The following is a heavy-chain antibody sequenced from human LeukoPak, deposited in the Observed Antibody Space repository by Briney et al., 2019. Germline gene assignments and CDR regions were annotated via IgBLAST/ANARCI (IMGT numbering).Heavy chain of an antibody. CDR2: ITPLFGAP. V-gene: IGHV1-69*06. D-gene: IGHD4-23*01. Sequence: SVKVSCKASGATFSSYAITWVRQAPGQGLEWVGGITPLFGAPPYGENFQGRVTFTADRATNTAYMELSSLESEDTAIYYCANAVASDSGFYFDNWGQGTLVTVSS. CDR3: ANAVASDSGFYFDN. CDR1: GATFSSYA. J-gene: IGHJ4*02.